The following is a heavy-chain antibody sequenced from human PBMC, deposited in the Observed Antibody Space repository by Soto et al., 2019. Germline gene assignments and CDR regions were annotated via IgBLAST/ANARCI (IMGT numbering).Heavy chain of an antibody. CDR3: AKDAEKWFGELEIYYYYGMDV. J-gene: IGHJ6*02. CDR1: GFTFSSYA. CDR2: ISGSGGST. V-gene: IGHV3-23*01. Sequence: GGSLRLSCAAPGFTFSSYAMSWVRQAPGKGLEWVSAISGSGGSTYYADSVKGRFTISRDNSKNTLYLQMNSLRAEDTAVYYCAKDAEKWFGELEIYYYYGMDVWGQGTTVTVSS. D-gene: IGHD3-10*01.